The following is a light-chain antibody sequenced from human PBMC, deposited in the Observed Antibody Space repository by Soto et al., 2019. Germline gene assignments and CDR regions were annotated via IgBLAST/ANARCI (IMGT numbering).Light chain of an antibody. CDR2: WAS. CDR3: QQYYGAPIT. Sequence: IVMTQSPDSLAVSLGERATINCKSSQSVLSSRNNKNYLAWFQQKPGQPPKQVIYWASTRESGVPDRFSGSGSGTDFTLTISSLQAEDVAVYYCQQYYGAPITFGGGTKVEIK. CDR1: QSVLSSRNNKNY. J-gene: IGKJ4*01. V-gene: IGKV4-1*01.